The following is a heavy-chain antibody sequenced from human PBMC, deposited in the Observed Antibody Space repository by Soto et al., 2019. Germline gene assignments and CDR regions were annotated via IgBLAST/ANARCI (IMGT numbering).Heavy chain of an antibody. V-gene: IGHV4-39*01. CDR1: GGSISSSSYY. J-gene: IGHJ6*02. Sequence: SETLSLTCTVSGGSISSSSYYWGWIRQPPGKGLEWIGSIYYSGSTYYNPSLKSRVTISVDTSKNQFSLKLSCVTAADTAVYYCARRLYYDSSGFEGGGMDVWGQGTTVT. CDR2: IYYSGST. CDR3: ARRLYYDSSGFEGGGMDV. D-gene: IGHD3-22*01.